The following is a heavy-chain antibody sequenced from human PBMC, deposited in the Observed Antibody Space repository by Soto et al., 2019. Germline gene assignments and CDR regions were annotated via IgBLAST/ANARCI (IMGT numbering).Heavy chain of an antibody. V-gene: IGHV4-38-2*01. CDR3: ARFSMIVVVIPDY. CDR2: IYHSGST. Sequence: SETLSLTCAVSGYSISSGYYWGWIRQPPGKGLEWIGSIYHSGSTYYNPSLKSRVTISVDTSKNQFSLKLSSVTAADTAVYYCARFSMIVVVIPDYWGQGTLVPVSS. CDR1: GYSISSGYY. J-gene: IGHJ4*02. D-gene: IGHD3-22*01.